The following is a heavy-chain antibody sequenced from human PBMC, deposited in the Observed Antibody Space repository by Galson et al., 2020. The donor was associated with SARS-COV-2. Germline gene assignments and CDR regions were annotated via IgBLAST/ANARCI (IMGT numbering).Heavy chain of an antibody. J-gene: IGHJ4*02. D-gene: IGHD1-26*01. CDR2: IYYTGSA. CDR3: ARSRGAY. CDR1: GDSISNYY. Sequence: SETLSLPCTVSGDSISNYYWSWIRQPPGKGLEYIGYIYYTGSANYNPSLKSRVTIIVDTSKNQFSLKLTSVTAADTAVYYCARSRGAYWGQGTLVTVSS. V-gene: IGHV4-59*01.